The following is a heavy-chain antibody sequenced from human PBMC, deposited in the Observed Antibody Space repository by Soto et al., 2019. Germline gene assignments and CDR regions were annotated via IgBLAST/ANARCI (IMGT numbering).Heavy chain of an antibody. J-gene: IGHJ4*02. V-gene: IGHV1-18*01. Sequence: QVQLVLCGAEVKKPGASVKVSCKASGYTFSNYGFSWVRQAPGQGLEWMGWISGYNGNTNYAERLQGRVTMTTDTSTSTAYMELKSLRYDDTAVYYCAREGQLGYWGQGTPVTVSS. CDR2: ISGYNGNT. D-gene: IGHD6-6*01. CDR3: AREGQLGY. CDR1: GYTFSNYG.